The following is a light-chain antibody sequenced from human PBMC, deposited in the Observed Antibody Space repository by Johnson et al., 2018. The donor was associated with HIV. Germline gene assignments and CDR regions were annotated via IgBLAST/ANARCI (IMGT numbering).Light chain of an antibody. CDR3: GTWDTSPGAHYV. CDR2: DKN. CDR1: SSNIGTNY. V-gene: IGLV1-51*01. Sequence: QSALTQPPSVSAAPGQKVTISCSGSSSNIGTNYVSWYQQFPGTAPKLLIFDKNKRPSGIPDRFSASQSGTSATLDITGLQTGDEADYYCGTWDTSPGAHYVFGSGTKVTVL. J-gene: IGLJ1*01.